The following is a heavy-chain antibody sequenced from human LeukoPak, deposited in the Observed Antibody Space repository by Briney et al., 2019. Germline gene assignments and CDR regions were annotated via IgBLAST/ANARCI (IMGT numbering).Heavy chain of an antibody. Sequence: SGTLSLTCAIYGGSFSGYYWSWIRQPPGKGLEWIGEIKHSGITNYNPYLKSRDTISVDTSKNQFSLERSSGTVAVTAVYYCARDGPVFLWFGGQPSYYYYVMDVWGKGTAVTVSS. D-gene: IGHD3-10*01. CDR1: GGSFSGYY. CDR3: ARDGPVFLWFGGQPSYYYYVMDV. J-gene: IGHJ6*04. CDR2: IKHSGIT. V-gene: IGHV4-34*01.